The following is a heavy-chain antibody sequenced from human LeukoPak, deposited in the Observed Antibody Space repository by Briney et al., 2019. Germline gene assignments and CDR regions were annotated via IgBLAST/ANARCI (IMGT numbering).Heavy chain of an antibody. CDR1: GFTFSSYA. CDR3: AKQAGSGGYYGSGSYYDY. D-gene: IGHD3-10*01. CDR2: ISGSGGST. Sequence: PGGSLRLSCAASGFTFSSYAMSWVRQAPGKGLEWVSAISGSGGSTYYADSVKGRFTISRDNSKNTLYLQMNSLRAEDTAVYYCAKQAGSGGYYGSGSYYDYWGQGTLVTVSS. V-gene: IGHV3-23*01. J-gene: IGHJ4*02.